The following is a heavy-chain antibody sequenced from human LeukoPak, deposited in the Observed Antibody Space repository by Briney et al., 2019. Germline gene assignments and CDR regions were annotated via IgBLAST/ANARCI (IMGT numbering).Heavy chain of an antibody. J-gene: IGHJ4*02. D-gene: IGHD3-10*01. CDR1: GYTFTGYY. V-gene: IGHV1-2*02. Sequence: AASVKVSCKASGYTFTGYYMHWVRQAPGQGLEWMGWINPNSGGTNYAQKFQGRVTMTRDTSISTAYMELSRLRSDDTAVYYCARQTYYYRSGSPPDYWGQGTLVTVSS. CDR2: INPNSGGT. CDR3: ARQTYYYRSGSPPDY.